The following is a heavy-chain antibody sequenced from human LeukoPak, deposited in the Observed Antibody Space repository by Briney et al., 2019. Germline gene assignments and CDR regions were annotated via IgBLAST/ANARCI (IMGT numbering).Heavy chain of an antibody. Sequence: GGSLRLSCAASGFTFSSYSMNWVRQAPGKGLEWVSYISSSSSTIYYADSVKGRFTISRDNAKNSLYLQMNSLRAEDTAVYYCAREDVDTAMVRNYYYGMDVWGQGTTVTVSS. V-gene: IGHV3-48*04. CDR2: ISSSSSTI. D-gene: IGHD5-18*01. CDR1: GFTFSSYS. CDR3: AREDVDTAMVRNYYYGMDV. J-gene: IGHJ6*02.